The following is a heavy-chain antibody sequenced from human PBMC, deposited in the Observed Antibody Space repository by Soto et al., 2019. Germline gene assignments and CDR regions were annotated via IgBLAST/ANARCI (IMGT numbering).Heavy chain of an antibody. CDR3: ASREYYDFWSGYYREAYYYGMDV. Sequence: SETLSLTCAVYGGSFSGYYWSWIRQPPGKGLEWIGEINHSGSTNYNPSLKSRVTISVDTSKNQFSLKPSSVTAADTAVYYCASREYYDFWSGYYREAYYYGMDVWGQGTTVTVSS. J-gene: IGHJ6*02. CDR1: GGSFSGYY. V-gene: IGHV4-34*01. CDR2: INHSGST. D-gene: IGHD3-3*01.